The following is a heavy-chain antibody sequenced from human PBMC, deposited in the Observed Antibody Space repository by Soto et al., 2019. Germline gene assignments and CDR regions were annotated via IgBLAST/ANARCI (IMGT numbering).Heavy chain of an antibody. D-gene: IGHD2-15*01. CDR1: GFTFSSYW. Sequence: EVQLVESGGGLVQPGGSLSLSCAASGFTFSSYWMSWVRQAPGKGLEWVANIKQDGGEKYYVDSVKGRFTISRDNAKNSLYLKMNNLRAEDTAVYYCARFTCSGGSCYRRGDAFDIWGQGTMVTVSS. J-gene: IGHJ3*02. CDR2: IKQDGGEK. CDR3: ARFTCSGGSCYRRGDAFDI. V-gene: IGHV3-7*01.